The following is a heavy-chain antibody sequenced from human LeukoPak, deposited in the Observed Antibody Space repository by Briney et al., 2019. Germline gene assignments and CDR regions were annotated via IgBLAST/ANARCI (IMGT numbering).Heavy chain of an antibody. V-gene: IGHV1-8*01. Sequence: ASVKVSCKASGYTFTSYDINWVRQATGQGLEWMGWMNPNSGNTGYAQKFQGRVTMTRNTSISTAYMELSSLRSEDTAVYYCAREDSGYDNNAFDIWGQGTMVTVSS. CDR3: AREDSGYDNNAFDI. CDR2: MNPNSGNT. CDR1: GYTFTSYD. J-gene: IGHJ3*02. D-gene: IGHD5-12*01.